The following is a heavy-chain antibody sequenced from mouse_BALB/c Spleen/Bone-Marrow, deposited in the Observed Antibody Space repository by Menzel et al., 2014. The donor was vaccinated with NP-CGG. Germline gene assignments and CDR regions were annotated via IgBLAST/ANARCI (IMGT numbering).Heavy chain of an antibody. CDR3: TRLHYYGYSAY. CDR2: INPDSSTI. CDR1: GFDFSRFW. V-gene: IGHV4-1*02. Sequence: EVMLVESGGGLVQPGGSLKLSCAASGFDFSRFWMSWVRQAPGKGVEWIGEINPDSSTINYTPSLKDKFIISRVNAKNALYLQKSKVRSEDTALYYCTRLHYYGYSAYWGQGTLVTVST. D-gene: IGHD1-2*01. J-gene: IGHJ3*01.